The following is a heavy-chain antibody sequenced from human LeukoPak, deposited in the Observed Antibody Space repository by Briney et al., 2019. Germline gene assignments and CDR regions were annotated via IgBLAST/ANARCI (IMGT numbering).Heavy chain of an antibody. V-gene: IGHV1-18*01. CDR2: ISPYNGNT. Sequence: ASVKVSCKTSGYTFLNYGITWVRPIPGQGLEWMGWISPYNGNTNYAQKLQGRVTMTTDTSTSTAYMELRSLTSDDTAVYYCARGGVTSVVDVWGKGTTVTISS. CDR1: GYTFLNYG. D-gene: IGHD4-23*01. J-gene: IGHJ6*04. CDR3: ARGGVTSVVDV.